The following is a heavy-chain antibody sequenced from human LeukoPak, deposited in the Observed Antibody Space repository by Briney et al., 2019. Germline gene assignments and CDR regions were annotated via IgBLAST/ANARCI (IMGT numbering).Heavy chain of an antibody. V-gene: IGHV3-30*04. Sequence: GRSLRLSCAASGFTFSSYVMHWVRQAPGKGLEWVAIISYDGSNEYYADSVKGRFTISRDNSKNSLYLQMNSLRAEDTAVYYCARDFSRDGYKTPWGQGTLVTVSS. J-gene: IGHJ5*02. CDR1: GFTFSSYV. D-gene: IGHD5-24*01. CDR3: ARDFSRDGYKTP. CDR2: ISYDGSNE.